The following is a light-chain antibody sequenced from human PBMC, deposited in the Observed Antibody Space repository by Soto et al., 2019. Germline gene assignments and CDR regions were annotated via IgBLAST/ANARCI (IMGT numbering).Light chain of an antibody. J-gene: IGKJ4*01. CDR1: QSVNSR. CDR3: QQRSNWQGAT. V-gene: IGKV3-11*01. CDR2: XXX. Sequence: EIVLTQSPGTLALSPGERATLSCRASQSVNSRLAWYQHKPGQAXXLIXXXXXXRATGITDRLSGSGSGTDFTLTISSLEPEDFAVYYCQQRSNWQGATFGGGTKV.